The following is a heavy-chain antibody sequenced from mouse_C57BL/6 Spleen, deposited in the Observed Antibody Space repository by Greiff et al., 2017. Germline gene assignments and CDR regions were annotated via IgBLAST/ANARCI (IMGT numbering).Heavy chain of an antibody. V-gene: IGHV5-12*01. J-gene: IGHJ1*03. Sequence: VQLKESGGGLVQPGGSLKLSCAASGFTFSDYYMYWVRQTPEKRLEWVAYISNGGGSTYYPDTVKGRFTISRDNAKNTLYLQMSRLKSEDTAMYYCARHGEYYGSSPYWYFDVWGTGTTVTVSS. CDR1: GFTFSDYY. CDR3: ARHGEYYGSSPYWYFDV. D-gene: IGHD1-1*01. CDR2: ISNGGGST.